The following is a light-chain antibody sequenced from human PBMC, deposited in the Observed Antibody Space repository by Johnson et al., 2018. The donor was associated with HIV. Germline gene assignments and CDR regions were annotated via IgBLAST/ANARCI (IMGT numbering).Light chain of an antibody. Sequence: QPVLTQPPSLSAAPGQRVTISCSGSSSNIGNNYVSWYQQLPVTAPRLLVYENHRRPSGIPDRFSGSKSGTSATLDITGLQTWDEADYYCGTWDTSLSASYVFGTGTKVTVL. J-gene: IGLJ1*01. CDR2: ENH. CDR1: SSNIGNNY. V-gene: IGLV1-51*02. CDR3: GTWDTSLSASYV.